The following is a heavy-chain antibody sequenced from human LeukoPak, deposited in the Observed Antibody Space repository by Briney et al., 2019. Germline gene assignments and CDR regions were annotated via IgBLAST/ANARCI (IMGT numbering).Heavy chain of an antibody. CDR2: INPNSGGT. Sequence: GASVKVSCKASGYTFTSYDINWVRQAPGQGLEWMGWINPNSGGTNYAQKFQGRVTMTRDTSISTAYMELSRLRSDDTAVYYCARDTQNAFDIWGQGTMVTVSS. J-gene: IGHJ3*02. CDR1: GYTFTSYD. V-gene: IGHV1-2*02. CDR3: ARDTQNAFDI.